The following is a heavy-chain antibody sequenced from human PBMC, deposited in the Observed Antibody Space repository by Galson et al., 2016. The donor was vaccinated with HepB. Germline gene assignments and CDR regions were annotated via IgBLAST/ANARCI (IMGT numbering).Heavy chain of an antibody. J-gene: IGHJ4*02. V-gene: IGHV3-33*01. D-gene: IGHD6-19*01. CDR3: AREWQWLDGIDY. Sequence: SLRLSCAASGFSFSSHGMNWVRQAPGKGLERVAIIWYDGVNKNYEESVKGRFTISRDNSKNTVYLQMNSLRAEDTAVYYCAREWQWLDGIDYWGQETLVTVSS. CDR2: IWYDGVNK. CDR1: GFSFSSHG.